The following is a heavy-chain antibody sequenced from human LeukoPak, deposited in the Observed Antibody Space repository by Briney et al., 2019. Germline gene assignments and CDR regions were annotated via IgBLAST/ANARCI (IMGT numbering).Heavy chain of an antibody. J-gene: IGHJ4*02. CDR2: INPSGGST. CDR1: GGTFSSYA. Sequence: ASVKVSCKASGGTFSSYAISWVRQAPGQGLEWMGIINPSGGSTSYAQKFQGRVTITADESTSTAYMELSSLRSEDTAVYYCARDSGPVGAIELGFDYWGQGTLVTVSS. CDR3: ARDSGPVGAIELGFDY. D-gene: IGHD1-26*01. V-gene: IGHV1-69*11.